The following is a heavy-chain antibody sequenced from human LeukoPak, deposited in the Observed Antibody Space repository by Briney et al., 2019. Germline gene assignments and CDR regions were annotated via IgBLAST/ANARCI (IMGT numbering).Heavy chain of an antibody. CDR2: ISYDGSNK. Sequence: GGSLRLSCAASGFTFSSYGMHWVRQAPGKGLEWVAVISYDGSNKYYADSVKGRFTISRDNSKNTLYLQMNSLRAEDTAVYYCARDRENSYFDYWGQGTQVSVSS. V-gene: IGHV3-30*03. D-gene: IGHD4-23*01. J-gene: IGHJ4*02. CDR1: GFTFSSYG. CDR3: ARDRENSYFDY.